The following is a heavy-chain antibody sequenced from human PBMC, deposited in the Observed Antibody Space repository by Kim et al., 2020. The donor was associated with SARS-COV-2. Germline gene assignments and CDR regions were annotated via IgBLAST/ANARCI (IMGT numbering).Heavy chain of an antibody. J-gene: IGHJ3*02. CDR3: ARPGDYYDSSARGAFDI. CDR2: IDPSDSYT. V-gene: IGHV5-10-1*01. CDR1: GYSFTSYW. D-gene: IGHD3-22*01. Sequence: GESLKISCKGSGYSFTSYWISWVRQMPGKGLEWMGRIDPSDSYTNYSPSFQGHVTISADKSISTAYLQWSSLKASDTAMYYCARPGDYYDSSARGAFDIWGQGTMVTVSS.